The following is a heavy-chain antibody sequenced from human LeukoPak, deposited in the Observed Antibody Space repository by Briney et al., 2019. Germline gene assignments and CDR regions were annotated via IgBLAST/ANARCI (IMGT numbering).Heavy chain of an antibody. CDR3: ARHGRKRTVVPGY. CDR1: GYSFTSYW. D-gene: IGHD3/OR15-3a*01. V-gene: IGHV5-51*01. Sequence: GESLKISFKGSGYSFTSYWIGWVRQMPGKGLEWMGIIYPGDSDTRYSPSFQGQVTISADKSISTAYLQWSSLKASDTAMYYCARHGRKRTVVPGYWGQGTLVTVSS. J-gene: IGHJ4*02. CDR2: IYPGDSDT.